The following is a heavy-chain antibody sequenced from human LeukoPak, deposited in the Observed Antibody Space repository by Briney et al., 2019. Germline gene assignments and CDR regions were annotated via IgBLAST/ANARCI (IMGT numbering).Heavy chain of an antibody. Sequence: ASVKISCKASGYTFTNFYMHWVRQAPVQGLERIAPTHPSSGGTRYEETFHGRVTMTRDMSTSTAYMELSSLTSDDTAVYYCARMTHGSGASYSHFDYWSQGTLVTVSS. CDR3: ARMTHGSGASYSHFDY. J-gene: IGHJ4*02. CDR1: GYTFTNFY. V-gene: IGHV1-2*06. CDR2: THPSSGGT. D-gene: IGHD3-10*01.